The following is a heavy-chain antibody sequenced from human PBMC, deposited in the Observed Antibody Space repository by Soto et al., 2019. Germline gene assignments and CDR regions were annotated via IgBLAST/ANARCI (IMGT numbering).Heavy chain of an antibody. CDR3: ARVGHYDFWSGYGTKNGMDV. V-gene: IGHV4-59*01. CDR2: IYYSGST. D-gene: IGHD3-3*01. Sequence: SETLSLTCTVSGGSISSYYWSWIRQPPGKGPEWIGYIYYSGSTNYNPSLKSRVTISVDTSKNQFSLKLSSVTAADTAVYYCARVGHYDFWSGYGTKNGMDVWGQGTTVTVSS. J-gene: IGHJ6*02. CDR1: GGSISSYY.